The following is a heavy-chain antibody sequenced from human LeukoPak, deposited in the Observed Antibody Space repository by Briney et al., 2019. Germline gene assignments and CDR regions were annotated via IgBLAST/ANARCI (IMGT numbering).Heavy chain of an antibody. V-gene: IGHV1-69*06. Sequence: GASVKVSCKASGGTFSSHAISWVRQAPGQGLEWMGGIIPIFGTANYAQKFQGRVTITADKSTSTAYMELSSLRSEDTAVYYCASPEFTDYDSSGYRYWGQGTLVTVSS. CDR1: GGTFSSHA. CDR2: IIPIFGTA. D-gene: IGHD3-22*01. CDR3: ASPEFTDYDSSGYRY. J-gene: IGHJ4*02.